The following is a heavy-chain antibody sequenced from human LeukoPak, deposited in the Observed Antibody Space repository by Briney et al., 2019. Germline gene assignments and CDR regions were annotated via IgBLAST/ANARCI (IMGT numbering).Heavy chain of an antibody. D-gene: IGHD1-1*01. CDR3: AKGHSAHGTGFDC. Sequence: PGGSLRLSCAASGFTFSSYAMSWVRQAPGKGLEWVSAISGSGDSTYYADSVKGRFTVSRDNSKNTLYLQMNSLRAEDTAVYYCAKGHSAHGTGFDCWGQGTLVIVSS. CDR2: ISGSGDST. J-gene: IGHJ4*02. V-gene: IGHV3-23*01. CDR1: GFTFSSYA.